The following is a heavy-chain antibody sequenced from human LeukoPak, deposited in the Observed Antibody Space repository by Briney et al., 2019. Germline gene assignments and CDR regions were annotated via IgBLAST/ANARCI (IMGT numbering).Heavy chain of an antibody. V-gene: IGHV1-8*03. CDR1: GYTFTSYD. CDR3: ARAPYYDFWSGYSGAFDI. D-gene: IGHD3-3*01. CDR2: MNPNSGST. Sequence: HGASVKVSCKASGYTFTSYDINWVRQATGQGLEWMGWMNPNSGSTGYAQKFQGRVTITRNTSISTAYMELSSLRSEDTAVYYCARAPYYDFWSGYSGAFDIWGQGTMVTVSS. J-gene: IGHJ3*02.